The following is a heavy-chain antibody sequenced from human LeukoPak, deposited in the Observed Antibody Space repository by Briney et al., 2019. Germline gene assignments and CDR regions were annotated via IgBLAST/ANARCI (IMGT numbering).Heavy chain of an antibody. V-gene: IGHV1-2*02. CDR1: GYTFTGYY. CDR3: ARDSGGRQWLAVCFDY. Sequence: ASVKVSCKASGYTFTGYYMHWVRQAPGQGLEWMGWINPNRGGTNHAQKFQGRVTMTRDTSISTAYMELSRLGSDDTAVYYCARDSGGRQWLAVCFDYWGQGTLVTVSS. CDR2: INPNRGGT. J-gene: IGHJ4*02. D-gene: IGHD6-19*01.